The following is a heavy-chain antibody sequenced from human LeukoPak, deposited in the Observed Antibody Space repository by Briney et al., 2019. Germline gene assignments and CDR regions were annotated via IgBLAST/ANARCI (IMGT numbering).Heavy chain of an antibody. J-gene: IGHJ4*02. CDR1: GFTFTSYA. CDR3: AKGGEGD. Sequence: PGGSLRLSCAASGFTFTSYAMSWVRQAPGKGLEWVSAISDSGGSTYYADSVKGRFTISRDHSKNMLYLQMNSLRVDDTSVYYCAKGGEGDWGQGTPVTVSS. CDR2: ISDSGGST. D-gene: IGHD2-21*01. V-gene: IGHV3-23*01.